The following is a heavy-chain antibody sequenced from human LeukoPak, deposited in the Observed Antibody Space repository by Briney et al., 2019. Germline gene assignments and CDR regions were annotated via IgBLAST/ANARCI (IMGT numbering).Heavy chain of an antibody. CDR3: ARDDYGSGSWSDY. Sequence: GGSLRLSCAASGFTFSNYNMNWVRQAPGKGLEWVSSISSSSSYIYYADSVKGRFTISRDNAKNSLYLQMNSLRAEDTAVYYCARDDYGSGSWSDYWGQGTLVTVSS. CDR1: GFTFSNYN. V-gene: IGHV3-21*01. CDR2: ISSSSSYI. D-gene: IGHD3-10*01. J-gene: IGHJ4*02.